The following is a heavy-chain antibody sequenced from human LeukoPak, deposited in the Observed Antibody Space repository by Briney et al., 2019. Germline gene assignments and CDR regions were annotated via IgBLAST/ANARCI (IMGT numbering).Heavy chain of an antibody. V-gene: IGHV4-34*01. Sequence: PSETLSLTCAVYGGSFTGYYWSWIRQPPGKGLEWIGEINHSGSTNYNPSLKSRVTISVDTSKNQFSLKLSSVTAADTAVYYCARRGPRKRQYYYDSSGYSYFDYWGQGTLVTVSS. CDR2: INHSGST. D-gene: IGHD3-22*01. J-gene: IGHJ4*02. CDR3: ARRGPRKRQYYYDSSGYSYFDY. CDR1: GGSFTGYY.